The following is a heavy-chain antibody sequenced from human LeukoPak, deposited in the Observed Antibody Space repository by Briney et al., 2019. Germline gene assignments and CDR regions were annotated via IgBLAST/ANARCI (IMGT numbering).Heavy chain of an antibody. J-gene: IGHJ4*02. CDR1: RVTFSNYL. Sequence: GGSLRLSCVVSRVTFSNYLMNCVRQAPGKGLEWVSGISHSGSSIYYADSVTGRFTISRDNSKNTLYLQMDRLRVEDTAVYYCAMALDYWGQGTLVTVSS. CDR2: ISHSGSSI. V-gene: IGHV3-23*01. CDR3: AMALDY.